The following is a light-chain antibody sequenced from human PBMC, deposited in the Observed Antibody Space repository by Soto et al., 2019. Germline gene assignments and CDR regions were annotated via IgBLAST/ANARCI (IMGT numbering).Light chain of an antibody. CDR3: QQYGSPPWA. Sequence: EIVLTQSPGTLSLSPGERATLSCRASQSVTTNFLAWYQQKPGQAPRLLIYGASNRATGIPDRFSGGGSGTDFTLTFSRLEPEDFAVYYCQQYGSPPWAFGQGTKVEIK. V-gene: IGKV3-20*01. CDR1: QSVTTNF. J-gene: IGKJ1*01. CDR2: GAS.